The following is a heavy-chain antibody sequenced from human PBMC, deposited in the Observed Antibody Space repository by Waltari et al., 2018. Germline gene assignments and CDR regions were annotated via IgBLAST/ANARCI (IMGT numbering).Heavy chain of an antibody. CDR1: GFTFSSYA. D-gene: IGHD3-10*01. CDR2: ISYDGSNK. CDR3: ARVRQEPRGGMDV. V-gene: IGHV3-30*04. Sequence: QVQLVESGGGVVQPGRSLRLSCAASGFTFSSYAMHWVRQAPGKGLEGVAVISYDGSNKYYADSVKGRFTISRDNSKNTLYLQMNSLRAEDTAVYYCARVRQEPRGGMDVWGQGTTVTVSS. J-gene: IGHJ6*02.